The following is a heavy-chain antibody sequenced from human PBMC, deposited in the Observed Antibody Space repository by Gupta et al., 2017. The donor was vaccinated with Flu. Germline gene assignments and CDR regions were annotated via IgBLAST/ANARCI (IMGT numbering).Heavy chain of an antibody. J-gene: IGHJ4*02. V-gene: IGHV3-23*01. CDR1: GFTFSAYG. CDR2: ISAGEGRT. CDR3: GKDSFYRNY. Sequence: SGFTFSAYGMSGVRQDTGKGLEGDSSISAGEGRTYYADSVKGRFTMCRDNSKSTMYLQMNSLGAEDTAVYYCGKDSFYRNYWAQGTLVTVAS.